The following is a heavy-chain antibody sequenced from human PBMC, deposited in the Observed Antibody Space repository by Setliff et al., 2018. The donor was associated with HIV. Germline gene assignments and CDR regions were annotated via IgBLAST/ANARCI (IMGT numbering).Heavy chain of an antibody. CDR1: GFTFDDYT. V-gene: IGHV3-23*01. Sequence: GSLRLSCAASGFTFDDYTMSWVRQAPGKGLEWVSAISGSGRGTYYADSVKGRFTISRDNSKNTLYLQVNSLRTEDTAVYFCARDDRWVYNDYLDYWGQGTLVTVSS. J-gene: IGHJ4*02. CDR3: ARDDRWVYNDYLDY. D-gene: IGHD3-10*01. CDR2: ISGSGRGT.